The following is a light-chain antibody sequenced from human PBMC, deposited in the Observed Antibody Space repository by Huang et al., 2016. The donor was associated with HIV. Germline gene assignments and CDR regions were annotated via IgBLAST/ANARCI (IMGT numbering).Light chain of an antibody. V-gene: IGKV3-15*01. CDR2: EAS. Sequence: ETLMTQFPATLSVSPGERATLSCRASQNVRNNLAWYQQKPGQAPRLLFYEASSRVTGVPGRFSASGSGIDFTLTISSLQSEDFAVYYCQQFNNWPPAFGGGTTVEIK. CDR1: QNVRNN. CDR3: QQFNNWPPA. J-gene: IGKJ4*01.